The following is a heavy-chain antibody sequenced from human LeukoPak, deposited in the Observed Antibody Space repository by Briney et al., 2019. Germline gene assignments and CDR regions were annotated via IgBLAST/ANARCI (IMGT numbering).Heavy chain of an antibody. Sequence: PGGSLRLSCAASGFTFSSYAMSWVRQAPGKGLEWVSAISGSGGSTYYADSVKGRFTISRDNSKNTLYLQMNSLRAEDTAVYYCARVRKYAYYYYMDVWGKGTTVTISS. J-gene: IGHJ6*03. V-gene: IGHV3-23*01. CDR2: ISGSGGST. D-gene: IGHD2-8*01. CDR1: GFTFSSYA. CDR3: ARVRKYAYYYYMDV.